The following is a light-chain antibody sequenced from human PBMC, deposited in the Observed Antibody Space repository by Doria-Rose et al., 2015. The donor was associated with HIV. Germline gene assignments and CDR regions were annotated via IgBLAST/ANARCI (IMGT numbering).Light chain of an antibody. CDR2: RAS. Sequence: DIRVTQSPESLGMSLGERATLNCKSIQSLLYTSKNYLAWYQQKPGQRPKLLIYRASTRQSVVPARFSGSGSGTDFTLTISSLEAEDVAVYYCQQYYGTPSFGPGTTVDIK. CDR1: QSLLYTSKNY. J-gene: IGKJ3*01. CDR3: QQYYGTPS. V-gene: IGKV4-1*01.